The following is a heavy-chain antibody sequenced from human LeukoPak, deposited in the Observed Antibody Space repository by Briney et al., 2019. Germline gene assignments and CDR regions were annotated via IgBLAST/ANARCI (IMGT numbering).Heavy chain of an antibody. CDR2: MSYDGKKA. CDR1: GFAFSGYA. CDR3: AKGPNSSPVWVTAPVDH. V-gene: IGHV3-30*04. J-gene: IGHJ4*02. Sequence: GRSLRLSCAASGFAFSGYAMHWVRQAPGKGLEWVTVMSYDGKKAYFADSVKGRFTISRDNSKNALYLQMNTLRPEDTAVYYCAKGPNSSPVWVTAPVDHWGQGTLVTVSS. D-gene: IGHD2-21*02.